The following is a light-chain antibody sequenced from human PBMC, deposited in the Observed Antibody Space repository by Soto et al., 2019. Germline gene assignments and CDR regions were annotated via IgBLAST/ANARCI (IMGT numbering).Light chain of an antibody. V-gene: IGLV4-60*02. Sequence: QPVLTQSSSVSASLGSSVKLTCTLSSGHSSNIIAWHQQQPGKAPRYLMKVEGSGTFNKGSGVPDRFSGYRSGADRYLTIPAPRFEDEADNSCGTGAGTPWVFGEGPKLPVL. CDR2: VEGSGTF. J-gene: IGLJ3*02. CDR3: GTGAGTPWV. CDR1: SGHSSNI.